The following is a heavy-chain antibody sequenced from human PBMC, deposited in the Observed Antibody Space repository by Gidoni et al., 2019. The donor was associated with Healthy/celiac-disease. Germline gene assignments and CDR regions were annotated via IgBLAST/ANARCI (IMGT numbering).Heavy chain of an antibody. CDR1: GFTFSSNG. D-gene: IGHD2-15*01. J-gene: IGHJ4*02. Sequence: QVQLVESGGGVVQPGRSLRLACAASGFTFSSNGMHWVRQAPGKGLAWVAVISYAGSNKYYADSVKGRFTISRDNSKNTLYLQMNRLIVEDTAVYYCAKAKFPDIVVVVAATPFDYWGQGTLVTVSS. CDR2: ISYAGSNK. CDR3: AKAKFPDIVVVVAATPFDY. V-gene: IGHV3-30*18.